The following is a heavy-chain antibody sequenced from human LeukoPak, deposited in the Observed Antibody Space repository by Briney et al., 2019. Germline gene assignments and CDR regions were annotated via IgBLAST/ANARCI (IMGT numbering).Heavy chain of an antibody. D-gene: IGHD5-12*01. J-gene: IGHJ4*02. Sequence: PGGSLRLSCAASGFTFSSYGMHWVRQAPGKGLEWVAVIWYDGSNKYYADSVKGRFTISRDNAKNSLYLQMNSLRDEDTAVYYCARDGEYGGYDLDYWGQGTLVTISS. CDR3: ARDGEYGGYDLDY. CDR1: GFTFSSYG. V-gene: IGHV3-33*01. CDR2: IWYDGSNK.